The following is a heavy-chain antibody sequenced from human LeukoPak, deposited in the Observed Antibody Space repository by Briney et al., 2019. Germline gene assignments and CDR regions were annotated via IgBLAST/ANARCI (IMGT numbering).Heavy chain of an antibody. CDR2: INSDGSST. V-gene: IGHV3-74*01. J-gene: IGHJ4*02. D-gene: IGHD6-19*01. CDR1: GFTFSSYW. CDR3: AREGIAVAGRGDY. Sequence: GGSLRLSCAASGFTFSSYWMHWVRQAPGKGLVWVSRINSDGSSTSYADSVKGRFTISRDNAKNTLYLQMNSLRAEDTAVYYCAREGIAVAGRGDYSGQGTLVIVSS.